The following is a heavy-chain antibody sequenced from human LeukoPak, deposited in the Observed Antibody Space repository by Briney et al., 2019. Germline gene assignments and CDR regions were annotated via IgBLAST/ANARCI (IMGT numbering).Heavy chain of an antibody. Sequence: GRSLRLSCAASGFTFDDYAMHCVRQAPGKGLEWVSGISWNSGSIGYADSVKGRFTISRDNAKNSLYLQMNSLRAEDTALYYCAKDMGQQLITYYFDYWGQGTLVTVSS. CDR1: GFTFDDYA. V-gene: IGHV3-9*01. CDR3: AKDMGQQLITYYFDY. J-gene: IGHJ4*02. CDR2: ISWNSGSI. D-gene: IGHD6-13*01.